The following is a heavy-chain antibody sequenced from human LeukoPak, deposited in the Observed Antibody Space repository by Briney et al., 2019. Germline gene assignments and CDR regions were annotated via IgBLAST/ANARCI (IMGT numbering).Heavy chain of an antibody. CDR2: INPNSGGT. CDR3: ARGLYCSSTSCYRFDP. V-gene: IGHV1-2*02. J-gene: IGHJ5*02. Sequence: ASVKVSCKASGYTFTGYYMRWVRQAPGQGLEWMGWINPNSGGTNYAQKFQGRVTMTRDTSISTAYMELSRLRSDDTAVYYCARGLYCSSTSCYRFDPWGQGTLVTVSS. CDR1: GYTFTGYY. D-gene: IGHD2-2*01.